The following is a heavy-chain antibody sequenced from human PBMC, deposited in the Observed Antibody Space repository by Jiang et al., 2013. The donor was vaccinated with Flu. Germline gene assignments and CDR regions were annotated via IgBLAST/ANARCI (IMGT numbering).Heavy chain of an antibody. CDR3: ARDHWVVASIPIAFDI. CDR2: TYYRSKWYN. V-gene: IGHV6-1*01. D-gene: IGHD2-15*01. J-gene: IGHJ3*02. CDR1: GDSVSSYSAA. Sequence: SQTLSLTCAISGDSVSSYSAAWNWIRQSPSRGLEWLGRTYYRSKWYNDYAVSVKSRVTINPDTSKNQFSLQLSSVTPEDTAMYYCARDHWVVASIPIAFDIWGQGTMVTVSS.